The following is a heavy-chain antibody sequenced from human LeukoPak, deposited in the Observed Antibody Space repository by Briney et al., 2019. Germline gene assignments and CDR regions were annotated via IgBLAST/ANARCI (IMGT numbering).Heavy chain of an antibody. Sequence: GGSLRLSCAASGFTSSSYVMSWVRHAPGKGLEWVSAISGRGGSTYYADSVKGRFTISRDNSKNTLYLQMNSLRAEDTAVYYCAKKCSKWELRRGDYFDYWGQGTLVTVSS. CDR3: AKKCSKWELRRGDYFDY. D-gene: IGHD1-26*01. CDR2: ISGRGGST. J-gene: IGHJ4*02. V-gene: IGHV3-23*01. CDR1: GFTSSSYV.